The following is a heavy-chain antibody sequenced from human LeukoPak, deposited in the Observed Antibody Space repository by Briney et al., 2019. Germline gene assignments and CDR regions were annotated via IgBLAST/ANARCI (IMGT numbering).Heavy chain of an antibody. Sequence: GGSLRLSCAASGFTSSSYEMNWVRQAPGKGLEWVSYISSSGSTIYYADSVKGRFTISRDNAKNSLYLQMNSLRAEDTAVYYCAKDHSTYYHDSRTLDYWGQGTLVTVSS. D-gene: IGHD3-22*01. CDR1: GFTSSSYE. CDR2: ISSSGSTI. V-gene: IGHV3-48*03. J-gene: IGHJ4*02. CDR3: AKDHSTYYHDSRTLDY.